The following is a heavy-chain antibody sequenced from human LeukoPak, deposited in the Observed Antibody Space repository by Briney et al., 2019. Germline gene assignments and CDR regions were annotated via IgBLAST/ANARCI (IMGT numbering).Heavy chain of an antibody. CDR3: ALLASGWLSFDI. CDR2: ISGSAGST. J-gene: IGHJ3*02. Sequence: GGSLRLSCAASGFTFSTYALSWVRQAPGKGLEWVSTISGSAGSTYYADSVKGRFTISRDNSKNTLYLQMNSLRAEDTAVYYCALLASGWLSFDIWGQGTMVTVSS. D-gene: IGHD6-19*01. CDR1: GFTFSTYA. V-gene: IGHV3-23*01.